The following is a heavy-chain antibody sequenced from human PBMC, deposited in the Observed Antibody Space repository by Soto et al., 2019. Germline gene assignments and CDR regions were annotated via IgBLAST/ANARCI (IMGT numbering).Heavy chain of an antibody. CDR2: MYDSGTA. J-gene: IGHJ4*02. V-gene: IGHV4-39*01. CDR1: GGSISSSTSS. Sequence: SETLSLTCTVSGGSISSSTSSWGWIRQPPRKGLEWIGSMYDSGTAYYNPSLRSRVTISVDTSKNQFSLRLSSVTAADPAVYFCARHPRQGRQDYFDYWGQGTLVTSPQ. CDR3: ARHPRQGRQDYFDY.